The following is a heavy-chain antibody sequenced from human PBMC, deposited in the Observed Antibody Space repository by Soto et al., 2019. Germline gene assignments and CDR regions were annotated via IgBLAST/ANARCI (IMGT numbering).Heavy chain of an antibody. Sequence: DSVKGRFTISRDNAKNSLYLQMNSLRAEDTAVYYCARDPPRGGSVGTWFDPWGQGTLVTVSS. V-gene: IGHV3-21*06. CDR3: ARDPPRGGSVGTWFDP. J-gene: IGHJ5*02. D-gene: IGHD2-15*01.